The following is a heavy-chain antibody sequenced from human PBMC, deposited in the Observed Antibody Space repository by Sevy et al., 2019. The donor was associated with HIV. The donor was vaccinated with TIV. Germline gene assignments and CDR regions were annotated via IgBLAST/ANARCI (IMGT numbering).Heavy chain of an antibody. CDR1: GFTFSSSA. Sequence: ASVKVSCKTSGFTFSSSAVQWVRQVRGQRLEWIGWIVVGSDVTNYAQNFQERVTISRDVSTKTVYMDLTSLRSEDTAVYYCAAEDMTTFVGHLRVFDIWGQGTMVTVSS. J-gene: IGHJ3*02. CDR3: AAEDMTTFVGHLRVFDI. CDR2: IVVGSDVT. D-gene: IGHD1-26*01. V-gene: IGHV1-58*01.